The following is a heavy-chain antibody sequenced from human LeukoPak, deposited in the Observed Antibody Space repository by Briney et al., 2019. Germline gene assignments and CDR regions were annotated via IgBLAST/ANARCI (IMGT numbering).Heavy chain of an antibody. V-gene: IGHV3-23*01. J-gene: IGHJ4*02. Sequence: GASLRLSCAASGFTFSIYAMSWVRHPPGKGLEWVSVISGGGTSTYYADSVKGRFTISRDNSKNTLYLQMNSVRAEDTDVYYCATGVSGHRPYDKPRYWGQGTLVTVSS. CDR3: ATGVSGHRPYDKPRY. CDR2: ISGGGTST. CDR1: GFTFSIYA. D-gene: IGHD3-22*01.